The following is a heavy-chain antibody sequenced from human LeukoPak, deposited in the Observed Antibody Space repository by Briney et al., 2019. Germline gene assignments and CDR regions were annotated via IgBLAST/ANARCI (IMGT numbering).Heavy chain of an antibody. Sequence: ASVKVSCKASGYTFTSYGISWVRQAPGQGLEWMGWISAYNGNTNYAQKLQGRVTMTTDTSTSTAYMELRSLRSDDTAVYYCAREYIVGATIYYFDYRGQGTLVTVSS. J-gene: IGHJ4*02. D-gene: IGHD1-26*01. CDR1: GYTFTSYG. CDR3: AREYIVGATIYYFDY. CDR2: ISAYNGNT. V-gene: IGHV1-18*01.